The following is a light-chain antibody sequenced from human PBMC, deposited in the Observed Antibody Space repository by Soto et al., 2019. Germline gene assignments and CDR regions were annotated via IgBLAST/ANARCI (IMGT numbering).Light chain of an antibody. J-gene: IGKJ4*01. CDR1: QGVSSS. Sequence: EIVLTQSPATLSLSPGERATLSCRASQGVSSSLAWYQQKPGPAPTLLIYDASNRATGIPARFSGSGSGTDFTLTVSSLEPEDFAAYSCHERSNWPALTFGGGNKVVSK. V-gene: IGKV3-11*01. CDR2: DAS. CDR3: HERSNWPALT.